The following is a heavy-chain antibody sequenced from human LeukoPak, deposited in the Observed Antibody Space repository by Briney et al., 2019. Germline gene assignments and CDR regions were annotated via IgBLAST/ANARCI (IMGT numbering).Heavy chain of an antibody. CDR2: IYHSGST. V-gene: IGHV4-30-2*01. Sequence: PSETLSLTCAVSGGSISSGGYSWSWIRQPPGKGLEWIGYIYHSGSTYYNPSLKSRVTISVDRSKNQFSLKLSSVTAADTAVYYCARARGAQLWSHYFDYWGQGTLVTVSS. J-gene: IGHJ4*02. CDR3: ARARGAQLWSHYFDY. CDR1: GGSISSGGYS. D-gene: IGHD5-18*01.